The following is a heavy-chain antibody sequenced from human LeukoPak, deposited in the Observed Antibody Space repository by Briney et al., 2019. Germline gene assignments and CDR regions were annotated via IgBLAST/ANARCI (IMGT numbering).Heavy chain of an antibody. D-gene: IGHD3-22*01. CDR3: ARARGSGYYPPFDY. J-gene: IGHJ4*02. V-gene: IGHV3-7*01. CDR1: GFTFDDYG. Sequence: GGSLRLSCAASGFTFDDYGMSWVRQAPGKGLEWVANINQDGSEKYYVDSVKGRFTISRDNAKNSLYLQMNSLRAEDTAVYYCARARGSGYYPPFDYWGQGTLVTVSS. CDR2: INQDGSEK.